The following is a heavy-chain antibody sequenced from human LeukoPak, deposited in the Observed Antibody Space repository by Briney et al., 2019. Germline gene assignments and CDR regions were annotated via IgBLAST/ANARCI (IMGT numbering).Heavy chain of an antibody. CDR3: ARIDYYDRSGYSYYFDY. J-gene: IGHJ4*02. Sequence: GGSLRLSCAASGFTFSSYWMSWVRQAPGKGLEWVANIKQDGSEKYYVDSVKGRFTISRDNAKNSLYLQMNSLRAEDTAVYYCARIDYYDRSGYSYYFDYWGQGTLVTVSS. D-gene: IGHD3-22*01. CDR1: GFTFSSYW. CDR2: IKQDGSEK. V-gene: IGHV3-7*01.